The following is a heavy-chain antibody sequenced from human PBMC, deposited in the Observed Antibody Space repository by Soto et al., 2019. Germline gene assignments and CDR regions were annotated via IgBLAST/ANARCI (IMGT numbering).Heavy chain of an antibody. Sequence: SETLSLTCTVSGGSISSSSYYWGWIRQPPGKGLEWIGSIYYSGSTYYNPSLKSRVTISVDTSKNQFSLKLSSVTAADTAVYYCARQLGAVAGVFDEWGQGTLGTVSS. J-gene: IGHJ4*02. V-gene: IGHV4-39*01. D-gene: IGHD6-19*01. CDR2: IYYSGST. CDR1: GGSISSSSYY. CDR3: ARQLGAVAGVFDE.